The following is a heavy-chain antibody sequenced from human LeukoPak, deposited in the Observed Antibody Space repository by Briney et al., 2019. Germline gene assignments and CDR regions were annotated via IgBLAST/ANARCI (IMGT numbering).Heavy chain of an antibody. V-gene: IGHV3-7*01. Sequence: SGGSLRLSCAASGFVFSTYGMHWVRQAPGKGLEWVANIKQDGSEKYYVDSVKGRFTISRDNAKNSLYLQMNSLRAEDTAVYYCAREGYSSSWYDYWGQGTLVTVSS. CDR3: AREGYSSSWYDY. CDR1: GFVFSTYG. J-gene: IGHJ4*02. D-gene: IGHD6-13*01. CDR2: IKQDGSEK.